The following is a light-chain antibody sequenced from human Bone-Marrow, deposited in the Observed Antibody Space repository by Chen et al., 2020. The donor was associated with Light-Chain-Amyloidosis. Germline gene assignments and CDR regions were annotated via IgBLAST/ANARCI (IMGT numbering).Light chain of an antibody. CDR2: RDT. J-gene: IGLJ2*01. Sequence: SYELTQPPSVSVSPGPTARITCSGDDLPTKYAYWYQQKPGQAPVLVIHRDTERPSGISERFSGSSSGTTATLTISGVKAEDEADYHCQSADSSGTYEVIVGGGTTLSVL. CDR1: DLPTKY. V-gene: IGLV3-25*03. CDR3: QSADSSGTYEVI.